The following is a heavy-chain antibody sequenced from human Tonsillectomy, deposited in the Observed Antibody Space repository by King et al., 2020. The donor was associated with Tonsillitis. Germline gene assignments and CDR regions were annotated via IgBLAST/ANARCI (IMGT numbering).Heavy chain of an antibody. J-gene: IGHJ5*02. V-gene: IGHV3-9*01. CDR1: GVTFDDYA. CDR2: ISWNRGSI. CDR3: AKPSQVGARWFDP. D-gene: IGHD1-26*01. Sequence: QLVQSGGGLVQPGRSLSLSCAASGVTFDDYAMHWVRQAPGKGLEWVSGISWNRGSIGYADSVKGRFTISRDNAKNSLYLQRNSLRAEDTALYYCAKPSQVGARWFDPWGQGTLVTVSS.